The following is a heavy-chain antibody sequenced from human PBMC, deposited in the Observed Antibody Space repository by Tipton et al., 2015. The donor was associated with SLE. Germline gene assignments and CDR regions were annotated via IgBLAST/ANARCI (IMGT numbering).Heavy chain of an antibody. D-gene: IGHD5-24*01. CDR2: ISAYNGNT. Sequence: QLVQSGAEVKKPGASVKVSCKASGYTFTSYGISWVRQAPGQGLEWMGWISAYNGNTNYAQKLQGRVTMTTDTSTSTAYMELRSLRSDDTAVYYCARKTDGYMDVWGNWFDPWGQGTLVTVSS. J-gene: IGHJ5*02. CDR3: ARKTDGYMDVWGNWFDP. CDR1: GYTFTSYG. V-gene: IGHV1-18*01.